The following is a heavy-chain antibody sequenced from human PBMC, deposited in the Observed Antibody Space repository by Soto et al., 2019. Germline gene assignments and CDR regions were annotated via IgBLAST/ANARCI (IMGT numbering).Heavy chain of an antibody. Sequence: SVKVSCKASGGTFSSYTISWVRQAPGQGLEWMGRIIPILGIANYAQKFQGRVTITADKSTSTAYMELSSLRSEDTAAYYCARGGYSSCFYGPASSYFYIVSWGKGPTVTVPQ. J-gene: IGHJ6*04. CDR2: IIPILGIA. CDR1: GGTFSSYT. CDR3: ARGGYSSCFYGPASSYFYIVS. V-gene: IGHV1-69*02. D-gene: IGHD6-19*01.